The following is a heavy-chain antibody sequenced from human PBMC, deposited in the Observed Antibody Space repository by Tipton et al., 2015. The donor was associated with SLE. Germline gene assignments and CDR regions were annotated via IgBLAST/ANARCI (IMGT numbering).Heavy chain of an antibody. CDR1: GGSFSDYS. CDR2: IHHTGTT. J-gene: IGHJ4*02. D-gene: IGHD6-19*01. V-gene: IGHV4-34*01. CDR3: ARRTGIAVTGTHFDR. Sequence: TLSLTCAVYGGSFSDYSWIWIRHPPAKGLECIGEIHHTGTTNYNPSLKSRLSISMDTSKNQFSLRLNSVTAADTAVYYCARRTGIAVTGTHFDRWGQGTLVTVSS.